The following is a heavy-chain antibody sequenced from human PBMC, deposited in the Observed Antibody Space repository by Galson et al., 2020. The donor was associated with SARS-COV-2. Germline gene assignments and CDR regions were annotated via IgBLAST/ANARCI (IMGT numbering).Heavy chain of an antibody. D-gene: IGHD3-10*01. CDR1: GGSISTNNW. J-gene: IGHJ4*02. V-gene: IGHV4-4*02. CDR3: ARDSPNSEYYFDC. Sequence: SETLSLTCTVSGGSISTNNWWNWVRQAPGKGLEWIGEIYRSGNTNYNPSLKGRVSISVDTSKNQFSLKVSSVTAADTAVYYCARDSPNSEYYFDCWGQGTLVSVSS. CDR2: IYRSGNT.